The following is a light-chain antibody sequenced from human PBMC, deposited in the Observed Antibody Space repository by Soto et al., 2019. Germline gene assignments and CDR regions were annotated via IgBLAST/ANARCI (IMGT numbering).Light chain of an antibody. Sequence: TGTTQSPATLSVSTGESDTFYCRASQGINRNLAWYQQKPGQAPRLLISGASTGATGIPARFSGSGSGTEFTLTINSLQSEDSAVYYCQQYYTWPVTFGGGTMVDI. J-gene: IGKJ4*01. CDR1: QGINRN. V-gene: IGKV3-15*01. CDR2: GAS. CDR3: QQYYTWPVT.